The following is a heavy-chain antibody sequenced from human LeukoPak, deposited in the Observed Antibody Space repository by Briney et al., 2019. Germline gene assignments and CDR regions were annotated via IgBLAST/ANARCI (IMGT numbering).Heavy chain of an antibody. Sequence: GESLKISCKATGYSFTDYLIAWVRQMPGKGLEWMGIIHPADPDARYSPSFQGRVTVSVDKSISTAYLQWSSLKASDTAIYYCASNGDSQGVFEYWGQGTLVTVSS. D-gene: IGHD4-17*01. CDR2: IHPADPDA. J-gene: IGHJ4*02. CDR1: GYSFTDYL. CDR3: ASNGDSQGVFEY. V-gene: IGHV5-51*01.